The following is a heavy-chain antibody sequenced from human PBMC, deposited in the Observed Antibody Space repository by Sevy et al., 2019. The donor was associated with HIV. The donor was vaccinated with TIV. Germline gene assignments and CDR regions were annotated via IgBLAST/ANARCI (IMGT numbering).Heavy chain of an antibody. V-gene: IGHV3-33*01. CDR3: ARDLVIPATTDYFYYGMDV. Sequence: GGSLRLSCAASGFSISGYGMHWVRQAPGKGLEWVAVIWYDGTNKEYADSVKGRFTISRDNSKNTLYLQMNSLRAEDTAVYYCARDLVIPATTDYFYYGMDVWGQGTTVTVSS. CDR1: GFSISGYG. CDR2: IWYDGTNK. J-gene: IGHJ6*02. D-gene: IGHD2-15*01.